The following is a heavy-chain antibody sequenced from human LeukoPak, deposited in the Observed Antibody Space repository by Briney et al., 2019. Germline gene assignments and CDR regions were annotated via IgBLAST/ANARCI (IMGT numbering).Heavy chain of an antibody. D-gene: IGHD5-24*01. J-gene: IGHJ3*02. CDR2: IYYSGST. CDR1: GGSISIHY. Sequence: SDTLSLLCTVSGGSISIHYWMWMRQPTGKGLEGIGYIYYSGSTNYNPSLKSRVTISVDTSKNQFSLKLSSVTAADTAVYYCARGRWLQLQGAFDIWGQGTMVTVSS. V-gene: IGHV4-59*11. CDR3: ARGRWLQLQGAFDI.